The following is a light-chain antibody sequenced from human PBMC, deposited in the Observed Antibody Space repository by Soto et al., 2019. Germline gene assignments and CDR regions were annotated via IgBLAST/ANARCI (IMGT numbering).Light chain of an antibody. CDR2: HVT. CDR1: SSDVGAYNY. Sequence: SAPTXPASVSGSLGQAVTISRSGNSSDVGAYNYVSWYQQYPGKAPKLMIYHVTDRPSGVSNRFSGSKSGNTASLTISGLQAEDEADYYCCSYTTSNTFVFGTGTKVTVL. V-gene: IGLV2-14*01. J-gene: IGLJ1*01. CDR3: CSYTTSNTFV.